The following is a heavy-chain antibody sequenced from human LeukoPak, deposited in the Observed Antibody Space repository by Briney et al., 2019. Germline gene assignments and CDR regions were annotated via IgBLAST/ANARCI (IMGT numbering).Heavy chain of an antibody. D-gene: IGHD2-15*01. CDR1: GYTFASYG. J-gene: IGHJ6*02. CDR3: ATDYSYCSGGSCYSLTDYYYYGMDV. CDR2: ISAYNGNT. V-gene: IGHV1-18*01. Sequence: ASVKVSCKASGYTFASYGISWVRQAPGQGLEWMGWISAYNGNTNYAQKLQGRVTMTTDTSTSTAYMELRSLRSDDTAVYYCATDYSYCSGGSCYSLTDYYYYGMDVWGQGTTVTVSS.